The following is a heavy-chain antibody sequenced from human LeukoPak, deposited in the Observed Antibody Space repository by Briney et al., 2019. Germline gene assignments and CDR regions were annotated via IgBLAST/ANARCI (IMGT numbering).Heavy chain of an antibody. V-gene: IGHV4-59*01. CDR1: GGSLSNFY. CDR2: IYYSGST. D-gene: IGHD2-15*01. J-gene: IGHJ4*02. Sequence: SETLSLTCTVSGGSLSNFYWSWIRQSPGKGLEWIGYIYYSGSTNYNPSLKSRVTISVDTSKNEFSLKLSSVTAADTAVYYCARESGGAYCSGGSCYGVWGQGTLVTVSS. CDR3: ARESGGAYCSGGSCYGV.